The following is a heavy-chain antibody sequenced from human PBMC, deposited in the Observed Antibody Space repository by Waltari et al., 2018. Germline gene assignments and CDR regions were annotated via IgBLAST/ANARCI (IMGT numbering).Heavy chain of an antibody. CDR3: ARDMFTMDRGVLDY. CDR1: GFTFSSYA. Sequence: QVQLVESGGGVVQPGRSLRLSCAASGFTFSSYAMHWVRQAPGKGLEWVEVISYDGSNKYYADSVKGRFTISRDNSKNTLYLQMNSLRAEDTAVYYCARDMFTMDRGVLDYWGQGTLVTVSS. CDR2: ISYDGSNK. D-gene: IGHD3-10*01. J-gene: IGHJ4*02. V-gene: IGHV3-30*01.